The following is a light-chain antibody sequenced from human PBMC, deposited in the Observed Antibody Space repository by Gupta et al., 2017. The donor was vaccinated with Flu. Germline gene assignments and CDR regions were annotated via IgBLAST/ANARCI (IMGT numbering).Light chain of an antibody. CDR1: QSVSSY. V-gene: IGKV3-11*01. CDR2: DAS. CDR3: QQRSNWPLLT. J-gene: IGKJ4*01. Sequence: ATLSLSPGERATLSCRASQSVSSYLAWYKQKPGQAPRLLIYDASNRDTGIPARFSGSGSGTDFTLTISSREPEDFAVYYCQQRSNWPLLTFGGGTKVEIK.